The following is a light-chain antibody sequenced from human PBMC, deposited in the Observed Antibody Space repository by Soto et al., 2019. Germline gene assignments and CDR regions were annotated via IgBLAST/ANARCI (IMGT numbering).Light chain of an antibody. CDR3: SSYTSSSTLLYV. Sequence: QSVLTQPASVSGSPGQSITISCTGTSSDVGGYNYVSWYQQHPGKAPNLMIYDVSNRPSGVSNRFSGSKSGNTASLTISGLQAEDEADYYCSSYTSSSTLLYVFGTGTKLTVL. J-gene: IGLJ1*01. CDR2: DVS. V-gene: IGLV2-14*03. CDR1: SSDVGGYNY.